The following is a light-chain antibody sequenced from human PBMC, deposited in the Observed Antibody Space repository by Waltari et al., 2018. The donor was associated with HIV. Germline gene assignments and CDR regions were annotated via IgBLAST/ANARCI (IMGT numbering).Light chain of an antibody. J-gene: IGLJ3*02. CDR2: EVS. CDR3: SSYAGSNNLNWV. CDR1: SSDVGGYNY. V-gene: IGLV2-8*01. Sequence: QSALTQPPSASGSPGQSVTISCTGTSSDVGGYNYVSWYQQHPGKAPKLMIYEVSKRPSGVPDRFSGSKSGTASLTVSGLQAEDEADYYCSSYAGSNNLNWVFGGGTKLTVL.